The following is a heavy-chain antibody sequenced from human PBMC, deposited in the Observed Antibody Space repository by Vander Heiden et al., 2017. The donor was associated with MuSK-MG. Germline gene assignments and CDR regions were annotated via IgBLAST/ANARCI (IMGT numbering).Heavy chain of an antibody. CDR1: GGSISSYY. Sequence: QVQLQESGPGLVKPSETLSLTCTVSGGSISSYYWSWIRQPPGKGLEWIGYIYYSGSTNYNTSLKRRVTISVDTSKNQFSLKLSSVTAAETAVYYCASADSSSWYEGYYYYMDVWGKGTTVTVSS. J-gene: IGHJ6*03. D-gene: IGHD6-13*01. CDR2: IYYSGST. V-gene: IGHV4-59*01. CDR3: ASADSSSWYEGYYYYMDV.